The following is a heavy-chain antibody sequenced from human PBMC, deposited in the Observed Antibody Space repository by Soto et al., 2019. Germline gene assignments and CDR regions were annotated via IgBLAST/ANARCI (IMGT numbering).Heavy chain of an antibody. D-gene: IGHD6-6*01. CDR3: ARTYTSSPSFDY. Sequence: QVQLQESGPGLVKPSQTLSLTCTVSGRSIRSGGYYWSWIRQHPGKGLEWIGYIYYSGSTYYNPSLKGRVAISLDTSKNQFSLNLSSVTAADTAVYYCARTYTSSPSFDYWGQGTLVAVSS. CDR1: GRSIRSGGYY. V-gene: IGHV4-31*03. J-gene: IGHJ4*02. CDR2: IYYSGST.